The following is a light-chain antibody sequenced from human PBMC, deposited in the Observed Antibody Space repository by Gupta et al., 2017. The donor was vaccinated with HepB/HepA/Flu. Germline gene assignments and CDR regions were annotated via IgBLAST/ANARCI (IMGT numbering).Light chain of an antibody. J-gene: IGLJ3*02. CDR2: KDS. CDR3: QSSDSSGTYWV. V-gene: IGLV3-25*03. CDR1: ALPKQY. Sequence: SYELTQPPSVPVSPGQTARITCSGDALPKQYAYWYQQKPGQAPVLVIYKDSERPSGIPERFSGSSSGTTVTLTISGVLAEDEADYYCQSSDSSGTYWVFGGGTKLTVL.